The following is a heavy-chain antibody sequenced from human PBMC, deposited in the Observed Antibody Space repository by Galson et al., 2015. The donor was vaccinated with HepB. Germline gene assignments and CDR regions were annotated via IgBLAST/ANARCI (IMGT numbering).Heavy chain of an antibody. V-gene: IGHV5-51*01. Sequence: QSGAEVKKPGESLKISCIGSGYTFTKYWIGWVRQMPGKGLEWMGIIYPGDSDIRYSPSFQGQVSISADKSTTTAYLQWSSLRASDTAIYYCARRVADCHNDNCYSYNAFDIWGQGTMVTVSA. J-gene: IGHJ3*02. CDR2: IYPGDSDI. D-gene: IGHD5-18*01. CDR1: GYTFTKYW. CDR3: ARRVADCHNDNCYSYNAFDI.